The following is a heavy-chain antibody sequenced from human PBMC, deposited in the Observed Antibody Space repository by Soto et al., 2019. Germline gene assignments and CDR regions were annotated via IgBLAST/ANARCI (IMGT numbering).Heavy chain of an antibody. V-gene: IGHV3-66*01. J-gene: IGHJ4*02. CDR2: IYSDGST. Sequence: EVQLVESGGGLVQPGGSLRLSCAASGFTVNSNYMSWVRQAPGKGLEWVSVIYSDGSTYYADSVKGRFIISRDNSNNTRYFQMNSRRAEDTAVYYCATLTKYDILTGFYPCWGQGTLVTVSS. D-gene: IGHD3-9*01. CDR3: ATLTKYDILTGFYPC. CDR1: GFTVNSNY.